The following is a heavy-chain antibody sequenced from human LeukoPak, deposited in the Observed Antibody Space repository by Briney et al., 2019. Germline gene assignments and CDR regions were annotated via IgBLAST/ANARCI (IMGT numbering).Heavy chain of an antibody. CDR3: ARLLAAAGTREDY. Sequence: GSSVKVSCKASGGTFSSYAISWVRQAPGQGLEWMGRIIPILGIANYAQKFQGRVTITADKSTSTAYMELSSLRSEDTAVYYCARLLAAAGTREDYWGQGTLVTVSS. CDR1: GGTFSSYA. V-gene: IGHV1-69*04. D-gene: IGHD6-13*01. CDR2: IIPILGIA. J-gene: IGHJ4*02.